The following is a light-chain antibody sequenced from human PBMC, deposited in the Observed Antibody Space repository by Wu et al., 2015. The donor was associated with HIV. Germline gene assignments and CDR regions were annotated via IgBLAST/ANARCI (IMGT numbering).Light chain of an antibody. J-gene: IGKJ1*01. CDR1: QSINIW. Sequence: DIQMTQSPSTLSASIGDRVTITCRASQSINIWLAWYQQKPGKAPKLLIHKASSLQSGVPSRFSGTASGTEFTLTISSLQPDDFATYYCQQYTRYPWTFGQGTKVEIK. V-gene: IGKV1-5*03. CDR2: KAS. CDR3: QQYTRYPWT.